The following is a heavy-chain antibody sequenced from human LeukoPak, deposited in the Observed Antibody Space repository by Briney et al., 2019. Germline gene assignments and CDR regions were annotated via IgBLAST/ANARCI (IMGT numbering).Heavy chain of an antibody. J-gene: IGHJ5*02. Sequence: SETLSLTCTVSGGSISSGSYYWSWIRQPAGKGLEWIGRIYTSGSTNYNPSLKSRVTISIDTSKNQFSLKLSSVTAADTAVYYCARGGHIGYNYGLPPYNWFDPWGQGTLVTVSS. D-gene: IGHD5-18*01. CDR1: GGSISSGSYY. CDR2: IYTSGST. CDR3: ARGGHIGYNYGLPPYNWFDP. V-gene: IGHV4-61*02.